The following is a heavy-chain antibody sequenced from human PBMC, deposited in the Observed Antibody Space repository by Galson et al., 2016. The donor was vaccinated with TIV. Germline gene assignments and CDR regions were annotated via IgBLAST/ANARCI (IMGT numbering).Heavy chain of an antibody. D-gene: IGHD2-21*01. Sequence: SLRLSCAASTFNVGDNYMTWVRQAPGKGLEWVSITSSGGATHYSDSVKGRFTMSRDTDKNTVYLQMNSLRPGDTAVYYCARERRYCGNECYLYYYYGMDVWGQGTTVTVSS. CDR3: ARERRYCGNECYLYYYYGMDV. J-gene: IGHJ6*02. V-gene: IGHV3-66*02. CDR2: TSSGGAT. CDR1: TFNVGDNY.